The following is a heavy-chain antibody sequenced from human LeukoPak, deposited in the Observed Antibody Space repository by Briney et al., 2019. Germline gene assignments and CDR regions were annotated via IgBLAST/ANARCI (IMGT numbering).Heavy chain of an antibody. CDR3: ARAGSSSGWYGEYYFDY. Sequence: GGSLRLSCAASGFTFSSYSLTWVRQAPGKGLEWVSDISTDSRYIYYADSVKGRFTISRDNAKNSLYLQMNSLRAEDTAVYYCARAGSSSGWYGEYYFDYWGQGTLVTVSS. CDR1: GFTFSSYS. D-gene: IGHD6-19*01. V-gene: IGHV3-21*04. J-gene: IGHJ4*02. CDR2: ISTDSRYI.